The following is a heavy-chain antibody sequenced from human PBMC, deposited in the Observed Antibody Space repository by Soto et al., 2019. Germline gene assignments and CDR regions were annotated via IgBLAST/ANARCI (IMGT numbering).Heavy chain of an antibody. CDR1: GGSISSYY. CDR3: ARHQSRYLDCDFDY. D-gene: IGHD3-9*01. CDR2: IYYSGST. Sequence: QVQLQESGPGLVKPSETLSLTCTVSGGSISSYYWSWIRQPPGKGLEWIGYIYYSGSTNYNPSLKGRVPIPVDTSKNQFSRKLSSVPAADTAVYYWARHQSRYLDCDFDYWGQGTLVPVSS. V-gene: IGHV4-59*08. J-gene: IGHJ4*02.